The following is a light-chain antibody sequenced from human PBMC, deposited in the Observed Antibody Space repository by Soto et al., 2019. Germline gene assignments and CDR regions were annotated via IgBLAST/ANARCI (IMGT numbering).Light chain of an antibody. J-gene: IGKJ1*01. Sequence: DIHMTQSPSILSASVADRVPITCRSSRTITIWLAWYQQTPEKAPRLLFYAASSLESWLPSSFSGSGLGTDFSLTSSSLQAEDGEVYYCQQYLAIPRTFGHGTKVDNK. CDR1: RTITIW. CDR2: AAS. CDR3: QQYLAIPRT. V-gene: IGKV1-5*01.